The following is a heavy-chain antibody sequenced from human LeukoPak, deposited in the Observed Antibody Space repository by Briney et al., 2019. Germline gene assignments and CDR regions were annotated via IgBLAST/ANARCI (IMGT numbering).Heavy chain of an antibody. CDR3: ARGFGSSYRVQNWFDP. CDR1: GFTFSSFA. D-gene: IGHD1-26*01. V-gene: IGHV3-30-3*01. J-gene: IGHJ5*02. Sequence: GGSLRLSCAASGFTFSSFAMHWVRQAPGKGLECVADISYEGNNKYSADSVKGRFTISRDNSKNTLYLQMNSLRAEDTALYYCARGFGSSYRVQNWFDPWGQGTLVTVSS. CDR2: ISYEGNNK.